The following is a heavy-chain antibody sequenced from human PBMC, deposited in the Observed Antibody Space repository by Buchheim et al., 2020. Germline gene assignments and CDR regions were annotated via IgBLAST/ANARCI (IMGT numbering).Heavy chain of an antibody. D-gene: IGHD6-19*01. CDR2: LNWNSNSR. V-gene: IGHV3-9*01. CDR3: ARDMSSGWTVNFDS. Sequence: EVQLVESGGGLIHPGGSLRLSCAASGFTFDDHAMHWVRQAPGKGLEWVSGLNWNSNSRGYASSVKGRFTISRDNAKNAPYLQMTSLRPEDTAVYYCARDMSSGWTVNFDSWGQG. J-gene: IGHJ4*02. CDR1: GFTFDDHA.